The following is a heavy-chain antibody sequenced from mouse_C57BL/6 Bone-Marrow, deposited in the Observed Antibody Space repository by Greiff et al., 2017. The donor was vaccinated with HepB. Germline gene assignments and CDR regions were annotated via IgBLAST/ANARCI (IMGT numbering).Heavy chain of an antibody. Sequence: EVQLVESGGGLVKPGGSLKLSCAASGFTFSDYGMHWVRQAPEKGLEWVAYISSGSSTIYYADTVKGRFTISRDNAKNTLFLQMTSLRSEDTAMYSCANEWDYCGSSLDYWGQGTTLTVSS. J-gene: IGHJ2*01. CDR2: ISSGSSTI. V-gene: IGHV5-17*01. CDR3: ANEWDYCGSSLDY. CDR1: GFTFSDYG. D-gene: IGHD1-1*01.